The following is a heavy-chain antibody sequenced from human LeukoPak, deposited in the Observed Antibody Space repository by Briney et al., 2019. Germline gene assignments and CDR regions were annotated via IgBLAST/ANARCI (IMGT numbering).Heavy chain of an antibody. CDR3: TRRERGYSYGTNLYYYGMDV. D-gene: IGHD5-18*01. Sequence: GGSLKLSCAASGFTFSGSAMHWVRQASGKGLEWVVRVRSKANSYATAYAASVKGRFTISRDDSKNTAYLQMNSLKTEDTAVYYCTRRERGYSYGTNLYYYGMDVWGQGTTVTVSS. CDR1: GFTFSGSA. J-gene: IGHJ6*02. CDR2: VRSKANSYAT. V-gene: IGHV3-73*01.